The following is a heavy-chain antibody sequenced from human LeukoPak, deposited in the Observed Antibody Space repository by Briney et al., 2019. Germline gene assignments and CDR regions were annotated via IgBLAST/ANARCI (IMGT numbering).Heavy chain of an antibody. V-gene: IGHV1-46*03. CDR1: GYTFTSYY. D-gene: IGHD3-3*01. CDR3: AARDFWSGYEGY. J-gene: IGHJ4*02. Sequence: ASVKVSCKASGYTFTSYYMHWVRQAPGQGLEWMGIINPSGGSTSYAQKFQGRVTMTRDTSTNTVYMELSSLRSEDTAVYYCAARDFWSGYEGYWGQGTLVTVSS. CDR2: INPSGGST.